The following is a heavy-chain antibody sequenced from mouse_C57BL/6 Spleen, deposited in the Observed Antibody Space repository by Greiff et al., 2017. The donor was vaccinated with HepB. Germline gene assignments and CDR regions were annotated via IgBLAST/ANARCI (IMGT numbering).Heavy chain of an antibody. J-gene: IGHJ4*01. V-gene: IGHV1-42*01. CDR1: GYSFTGYY. Sequence: LMEPGASVKISCKASGYSFTGYYMNWVKQSPEKSLEWIGEINPSTGGTTYNQKFKAKATLTVDKSSSTAYMQLKSLTSEDSAVYYCATMVTTAYYYAMDYWGQGTSVTVSS. CDR3: ATMVTTAYYYAMDY. CDR2: INPSTGGT. D-gene: IGHD2-2*01.